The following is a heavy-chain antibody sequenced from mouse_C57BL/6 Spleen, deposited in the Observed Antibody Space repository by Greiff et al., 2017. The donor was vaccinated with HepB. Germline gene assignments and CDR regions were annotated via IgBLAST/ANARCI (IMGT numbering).Heavy chain of an antibody. Sequence: EVQLVESGGDLVKPGGSLKLSCAASGFTFSSYGMSWVRQTPDKRLEWVATISSGGSYTYYPDSVKGRFTISRDNAKNTLYLQMSSLKSEDTAMYYCARYGNPYYVDYWGQGTTLTVSS. CDR2: ISSGGSYT. J-gene: IGHJ2*01. CDR1: GFTFSSYG. V-gene: IGHV5-6*01. D-gene: IGHD2-1*01. CDR3: ARYGNPYYVDY.